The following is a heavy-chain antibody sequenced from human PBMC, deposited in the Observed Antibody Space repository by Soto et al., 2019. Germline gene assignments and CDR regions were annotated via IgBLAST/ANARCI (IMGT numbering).Heavy chain of an antibody. CDR1: GFTFSSYS. V-gene: IGHV3-21*01. CDR3: ARGIGYPDYGDYENEYYYYYYMDV. CDR2: ISSSSSYI. Sequence: GGSLRLSCAASGFTFSSYSMNWVRQAPGKGLEWVSSISSSSSYIYYADSVKGRFTISRDNAKNSLYLQMNSLRAEDTAVYYCARGIGYPDYGDYENEYYYYYYMDVWGKGTTVTVSS. J-gene: IGHJ6*03. D-gene: IGHD4-17*01.